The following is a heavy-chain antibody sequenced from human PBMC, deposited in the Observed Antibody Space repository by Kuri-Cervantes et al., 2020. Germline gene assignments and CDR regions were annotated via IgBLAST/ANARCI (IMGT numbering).Heavy chain of an antibody. V-gene: IGHV4-61*02. CDR2: IYTSGST. CDR1: GGSISSGSYY. J-gene: IGHJ4*02. CDR3: ARLGYIDFDY. Sequence: SETLSLTCTVSGGSISSGSYYWSWIRQPAGKGLEWIGRIYTSGSTNYNPSLKSRVTISVDTSKNQFSLKLSSVTAADTAVYYCARLGYIDFDYRGQGTLVTVSS. D-gene: IGHD5-24*01.